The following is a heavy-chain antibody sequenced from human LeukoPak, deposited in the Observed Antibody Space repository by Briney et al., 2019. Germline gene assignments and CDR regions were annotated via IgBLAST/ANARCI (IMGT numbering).Heavy chain of an antibody. CDR3: AKAPGFSDF. CDR2: ISGSSDNT. D-gene: IGHD7-27*01. CDR1: GFTFRAYA. J-gene: IGHJ4*02. Sequence: GSLRLSCAASGFTFRAYAMTWVRQAPGKGLEWVSTISGSSDNTFYAVSVKGRFTISRDNSKKTMYLQMNSLRADDTAVYYCAKAPGFSDFWGQGTLVTVSS. V-gene: IGHV3-23*01.